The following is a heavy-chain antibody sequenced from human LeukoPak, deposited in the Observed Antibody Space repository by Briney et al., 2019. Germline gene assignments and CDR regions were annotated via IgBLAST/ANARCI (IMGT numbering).Heavy chain of an antibody. Sequence: PSETLSLTCTVSGGSISSSSYYWGWIRQPPGKGLEWIGSIYYSGSTNYNPSLKSRVTISVDTSKNQFSLKLSSVTAADTAVYYCARAPNIADVQFSAYYYYYYMDVWGKGTTVTVSS. D-gene: IGHD4-11*01. V-gene: IGHV4-39*07. CDR1: GGSISSSSYY. CDR3: ARAPNIADVQFSAYYYYYYMDV. CDR2: IYYSGST. J-gene: IGHJ6*03.